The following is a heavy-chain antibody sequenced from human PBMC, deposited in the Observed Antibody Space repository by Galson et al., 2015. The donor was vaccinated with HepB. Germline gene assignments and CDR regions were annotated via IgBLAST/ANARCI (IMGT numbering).Heavy chain of an antibody. CDR3: TTEDLWYFDSSGFYYPGAFDI. Sequence: SLRLSCAASGFTFNNTWMSWVRQAPGQGLEWVGRIKSKTYGETRDHAAPVRGRFTISRDDSKNTLYLGMKSLTTEDTAVYYCTTEDLWYFDSSGFYYPGAFDIWGQGTVVTVSS. J-gene: IGHJ3*02. D-gene: IGHD3-22*01. CDR2: IKSKTYGETR. CDR1: GFTFNNTW. V-gene: IGHV3-15*01.